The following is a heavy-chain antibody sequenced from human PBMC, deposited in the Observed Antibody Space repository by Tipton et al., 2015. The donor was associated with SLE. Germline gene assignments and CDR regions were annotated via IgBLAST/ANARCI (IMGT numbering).Heavy chain of an antibody. V-gene: IGHV3-23*01. CDR2: IVGSDSST. CDR1: GFIFSMHT. D-gene: IGHD6-6*01. Sequence: GSLRLSCAASGFIFSMHTMTWVRQAPGKGLEWVSVIVGSDSSTHYADSVKGRFSISRDNSKNTLYLQMNSLRVEDTAIYYCGRGSSSRDYWGQGTLVTVSS. J-gene: IGHJ4*02. CDR3: GRGSSSRDY.